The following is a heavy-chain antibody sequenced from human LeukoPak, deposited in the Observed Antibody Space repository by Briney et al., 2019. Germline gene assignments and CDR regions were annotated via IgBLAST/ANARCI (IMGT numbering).Heavy chain of an antibody. CDR3: GRDSSRLSAVAGPFDY. CDR2: IYTSGST. V-gene: IGHV4-4*07. Sequence: SETLSLTCTVSGGSISSYYWSWIRQPAGKGLEWIGRIYTSGSTNYNPSLKSRVTMSVDTSKNQFSLKLSSVTSADTAVVYWGRDSSRLSAVAGPFDYWGQGTLVTVSS. CDR1: GGSISSYY. J-gene: IGHJ4*02. D-gene: IGHD6-19*01.